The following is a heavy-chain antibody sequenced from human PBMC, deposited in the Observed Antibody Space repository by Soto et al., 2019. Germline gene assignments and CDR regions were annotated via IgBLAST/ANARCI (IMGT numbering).Heavy chain of an antibody. V-gene: IGHV4-59*12. CDR2: IYYSGST. CDR1: GGSISSYY. Sequence: SETLSLTCTVSGGSISSYYWSWIRQPPGKGLEWIGYIYYSGSTNYNPSLKSRVTISVDTSKNQFSLKLSSVTAADTAVYYCARGHYYDVWSGIYYFDYWGQGNLVTVSS. D-gene: IGHD3-3*01. CDR3: ARGHYYDVWSGIYYFDY. J-gene: IGHJ4*02.